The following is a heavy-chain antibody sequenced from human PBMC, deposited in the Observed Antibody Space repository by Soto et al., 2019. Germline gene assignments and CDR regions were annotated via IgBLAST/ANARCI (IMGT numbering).Heavy chain of an antibody. D-gene: IGHD3-22*01. J-gene: IGHJ4*02. CDR1: GFTFSSYA. V-gene: IGHV3-23*01. CDR2: ISGSGDRT. CDR3: AKDDYDTSGAYS. Sequence: GGSLRLSCAASGFTFSSYAMSWVRQAPGKGLEWVSVISGSGDRTYYADSVKGRFTISRDNSKNTLYLQMNSLRAEDTAIYFCAKDDYDTSGAYSWGQGTLVTVSS.